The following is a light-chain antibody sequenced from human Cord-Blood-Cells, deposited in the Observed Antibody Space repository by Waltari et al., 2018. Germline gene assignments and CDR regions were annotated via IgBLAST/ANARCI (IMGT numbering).Light chain of an antibody. CDR1: QSVSSY. Sequence: EIVLTQSPATLSLSPGERATLSCRASQSVSSYLAWYQQKPGQAPRLLIYDASNRATGIPARFRGRGSGTDFTLTISSLEPEDFAVYYCQQRSNWPLYTFGQGTKLEIK. V-gene: IGKV3-11*01. CDR2: DAS. J-gene: IGKJ2*01. CDR3: QQRSNWPLYT.